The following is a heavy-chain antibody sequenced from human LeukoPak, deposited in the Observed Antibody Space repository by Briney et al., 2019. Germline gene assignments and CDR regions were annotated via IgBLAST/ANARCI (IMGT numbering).Heavy chain of an antibody. J-gene: IGHJ4*02. CDR1: GYTFTGYG. Sequence: ASVKVSCKASGYTFTGYGISWVRQAPGQGLEWMGWISAYNGNTDYAQSLQGRVIMTIDTSTSTVYMELRSLRSDDTAVYYCARDVGRSYDLDYWGQGTLVTVSS. V-gene: IGHV1-18*01. D-gene: IGHD3-16*01. CDR3: ARDVGRSYDLDY. CDR2: ISAYNGNT.